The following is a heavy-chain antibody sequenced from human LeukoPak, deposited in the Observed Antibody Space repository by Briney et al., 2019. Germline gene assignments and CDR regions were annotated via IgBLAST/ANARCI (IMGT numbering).Heavy chain of an antibody. CDR1: GYTFTGYY. Sequence: VKVSCKASGYTFTGYYMHWVRQAPGQGLEWMGRINPNSGGTNYAQKFQGRVTMTRDTSISTAYMELSRLRSDDTAVYYCARQYSSSWYRFDPWGQGTLVTVSP. CDR2: INPNSGGT. V-gene: IGHV1-2*06. CDR3: ARQYSSSWYRFDP. J-gene: IGHJ5*02. D-gene: IGHD6-13*01.